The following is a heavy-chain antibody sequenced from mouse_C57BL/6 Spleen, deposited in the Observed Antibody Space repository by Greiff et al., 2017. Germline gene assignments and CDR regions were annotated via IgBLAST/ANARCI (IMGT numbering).Heavy chain of an antibody. V-gene: IGHV1-82*01. J-gene: IGHJ3*01. Sequence: VQVVESGPELVKPGASVKISCKASGYAFSSSWMNWVKQRPGKGLEWIGRIYPGDGDTNYNGKFKGKATLTADKSSSTAYMQLSSLTSEDSAVYFCAQTAQAWFAYWGQGTVVTVSA. CDR1: GYAFSSSW. CDR2: IYPGDGDT. D-gene: IGHD3-2*02. CDR3: AQTAQAWFAY.